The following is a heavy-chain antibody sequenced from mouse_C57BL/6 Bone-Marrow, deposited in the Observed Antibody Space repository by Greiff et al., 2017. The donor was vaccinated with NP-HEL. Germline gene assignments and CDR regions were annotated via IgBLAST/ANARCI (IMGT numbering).Heavy chain of an antibody. CDR2: IYPRSGNT. CDR3: ARTRVPYYFDY. V-gene: IGHV1-81*01. Sequence: VQLQQSGAELARPGASVKLSCKASGYTFTSYGISWVKQRTGQGLEWIGEIYPRSGNTYYNEKFKGKSTLTEDKSSSTAYMQLRSLTSEDSAVYVCARTRVPYYFDYWGQGTTLTVSS. J-gene: IGHJ2*01. CDR1: GYTFTSYG.